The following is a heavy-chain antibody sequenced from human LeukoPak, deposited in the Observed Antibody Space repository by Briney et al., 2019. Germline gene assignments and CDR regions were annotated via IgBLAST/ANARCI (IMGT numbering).Heavy chain of an antibody. V-gene: IGHV5-51*01. CDR1: GYSFTTYW. Sequence: GESLQISCKASGYSFTTYWIGWVRQLPGKGLEWMGIIYPGDSDTRYSPSFQGQVTVSVDKSITTAYLQWSSLKASDTAMYYCVRREYCSTTSCSACFDYWGQGTLVTVSS. J-gene: IGHJ4*02. CDR2: IYPGDSDT. CDR3: VRREYCSTTSCSACFDY. D-gene: IGHD2-2*01.